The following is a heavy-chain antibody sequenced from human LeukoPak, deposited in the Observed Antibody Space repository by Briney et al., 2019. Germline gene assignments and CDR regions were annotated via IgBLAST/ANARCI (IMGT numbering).Heavy chain of an antibody. CDR1: GGSFSGYY. CDR2: INHSGST. Sequence: SETLSLTCAVYGGSFSGYYWSWIRQPPGKGLEWIGEINHSGSTNYNPSLKSRVTISVDTSKNQFSLKLSSVTAADTAVYYCARGHEYPSDYTRPRFDYWGQGTLVTVSS. CDR3: ARGHEYPSDYTRPRFDY. D-gene: IGHD4-11*01. J-gene: IGHJ4*02. V-gene: IGHV4-34*01.